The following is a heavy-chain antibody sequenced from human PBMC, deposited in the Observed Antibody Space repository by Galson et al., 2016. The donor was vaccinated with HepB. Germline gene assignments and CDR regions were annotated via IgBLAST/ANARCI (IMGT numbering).Heavy chain of an antibody. J-gene: IGHJ4*02. D-gene: IGHD6-19*01. CDR2: ISGSGSST. Sequence: SLRLSCAASGFTFNTCGMSWVRQAPGKGLEWVSSISGSGSSTYYADSVKGRFTISRDNSMNTLYLQLSTMRPEDMAVYYCAKISAGRPRAEFDYWDQGTLVTVSS. CDR1: GFTFNTCG. V-gene: IGHV3-23*01. CDR3: AKISAGRPRAEFDY.